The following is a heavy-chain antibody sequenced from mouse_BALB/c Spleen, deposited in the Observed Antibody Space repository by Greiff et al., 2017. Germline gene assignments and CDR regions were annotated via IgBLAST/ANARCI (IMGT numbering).Heavy chain of an antibody. V-gene: IGHV5-12-2*01. J-gene: IGHJ3*01. CDR3: ARRQGHGNYGFFAY. CDR1: GFTFSSYT. D-gene: IGHD2-1*01. Sequence: EVHLVESGGGLVQPGGSLKLSCAASGFTFSSYTMSWVRQTPEKRLEWVAYISNGGGSTYYPDTVKGRFTISRDNAKNTLYLQMSSLKSEDTAMYYCARRQGHGNYGFFAYWGQGTLVTVSA. CDR2: ISNGGGST.